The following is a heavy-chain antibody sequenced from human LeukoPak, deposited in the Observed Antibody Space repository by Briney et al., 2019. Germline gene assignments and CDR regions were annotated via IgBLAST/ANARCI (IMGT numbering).Heavy chain of an antibody. CDR3: ARGIVVVVGASDHFDY. Sequence: PGGSLRLACVASGFTFSTYWMNWVRQAPGKGLERVGTISPDGSDKYYVDSVKGRFTISRDNAKTSLYVQINSLRADDTALYFCARGIVVVVGASDHFDYWGQGTLITVSS. J-gene: IGHJ4*02. CDR1: GFTFSTYW. V-gene: IGHV3-7*01. CDR2: ISPDGSDK. D-gene: IGHD2-15*01.